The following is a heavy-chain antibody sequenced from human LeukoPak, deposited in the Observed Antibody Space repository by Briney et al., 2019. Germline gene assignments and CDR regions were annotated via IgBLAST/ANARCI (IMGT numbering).Heavy chain of an antibody. CDR1: GGSISSYY. CDR3: ARVFGDGGSFYYYYYGMDV. CDR2: IYYSGST. D-gene: IGHD1-26*01. V-gene: IGHV4-59*01. Sequence: SETLSLTCTVSGGSISSYYWSWIRQPPGKGLEWIGYIYYSGSTNYNPSLKSRVTIPVDTSKNQFSLKLSSVTAADPAVYYCARVFGDGGSFYYYYYGMDVWGQGTTVTVSS. J-gene: IGHJ6*02.